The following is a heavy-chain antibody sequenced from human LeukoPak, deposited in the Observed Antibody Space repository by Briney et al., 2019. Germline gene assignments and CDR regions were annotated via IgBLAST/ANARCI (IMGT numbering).Heavy chain of an antibody. CDR2: ISWDGGST. V-gene: IGHV3-43D*04. CDR1: GFTFDDYA. Sequence: PGGSLRLSCAASGFTFDDYAMHWVRQAPGKGLEWVSLISWDGGSTYFADSAKGRFTISRDNSKNSLYLQMNSLRAEDTALYYCAKLSTQAEVDIWGQGTMVTVSS. J-gene: IGHJ3*02. D-gene: IGHD5/OR15-5a*01. CDR3: AKLSTQAEVDI.